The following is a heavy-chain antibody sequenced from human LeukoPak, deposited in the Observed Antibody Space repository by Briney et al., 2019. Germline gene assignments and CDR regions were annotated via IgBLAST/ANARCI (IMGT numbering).Heavy chain of an antibody. CDR2: ISYDGSNK. Sequence: QSGGSLRLSCAASGFTFSSYAMHWVRQAPGKGLGWVAVISYDGSNKYYADSVKGRFTLSRDNSKNTLYLQMNSLRAEDTAVYYCARELDCSGGSCSFFDYWGQGTLVTVSS. CDR3: ARELDCSGGSCSFFDY. D-gene: IGHD2-15*01. J-gene: IGHJ4*02. CDR1: GFTFSSYA. V-gene: IGHV3-30*04.